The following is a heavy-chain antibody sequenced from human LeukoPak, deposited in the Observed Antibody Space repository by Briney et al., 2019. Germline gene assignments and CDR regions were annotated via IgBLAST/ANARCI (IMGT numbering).Heavy chain of an antibody. D-gene: IGHD2-21*01. CDR1: GGSISSGGYY. CDR2: IYTSGST. V-gene: IGHV4-61*02. Sequence: SETLSLTCAVSGGSISSGGYYWSWIRQPAGKGLEWIGRIYTSGSTNYNPSLKSRVTMSVDTSKNQFSLKLSSVTAADAAVYYCARDLFGSDPWGQGTLVTVSS. J-gene: IGHJ5*02. CDR3: ARDLFGSDP.